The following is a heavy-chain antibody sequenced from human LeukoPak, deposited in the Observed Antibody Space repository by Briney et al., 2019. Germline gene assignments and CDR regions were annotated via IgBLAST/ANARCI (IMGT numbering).Heavy chain of an antibody. J-gene: IGHJ4*02. Sequence: GASVKVSCKASGGTLSTSAISWVRQAPGQGLEWMGGIIPMFGTPDYAQKFPGRVTVTTDASTNTAYMELSSLRSEDTAVYYCARARGYSYSSPFDYWGQGTLVTVSS. V-gene: IGHV1-69*05. D-gene: IGHD5-18*01. CDR2: IIPMFGTP. CDR3: ARARGYSYSSPFDY. CDR1: GGTLSTSA.